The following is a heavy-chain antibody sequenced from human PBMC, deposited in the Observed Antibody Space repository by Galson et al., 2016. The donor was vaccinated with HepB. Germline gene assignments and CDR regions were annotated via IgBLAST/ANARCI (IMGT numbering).Heavy chain of an antibody. Sequence: SETLSLTCAVYGGSLSGYYWSWIRQAPGKGLEWIGEINHSGRSKNNPSLKSRVTMSLDTSKNQISLGLGSVTALDTAFYFCGYWRGWGQGILVAVSS. V-gene: IGHV4-34*01. D-gene: IGHD2-15*01. J-gene: IGHJ4*02. CDR3: GYWRG. CDR1: GGSLSGYY. CDR2: INHSGRS.